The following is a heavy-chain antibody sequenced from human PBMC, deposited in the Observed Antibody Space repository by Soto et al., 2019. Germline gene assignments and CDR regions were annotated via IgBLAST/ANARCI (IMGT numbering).Heavy chain of an antibody. J-gene: IGHJ5*02. CDR1: SGSFTGYY. CDR3: ARSGYFDWLLLGHTHSWFDP. CDR2: INHSGST. V-gene: IGHV4-34*01. Sequence: PEPLSLTGAVHSGSFTGYYWSWIRQPPGKVLEWIGEINHSGSTNYNPSLKSRVTISVDTSKNQFSLKLSSVTAADTAVYYCARSGYFDWLLLGHTHSWFDPWGQGTLVTVSS. D-gene: IGHD3-9*01.